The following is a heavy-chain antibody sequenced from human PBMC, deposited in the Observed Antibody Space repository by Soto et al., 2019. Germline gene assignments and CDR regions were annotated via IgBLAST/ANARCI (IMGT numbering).Heavy chain of an antibody. CDR3: ARGGYCSSTSCYYYYGMDV. V-gene: IGHV4-4*02. CDR2: IYHSGST. J-gene: IGHJ6*02. D-gene: IGHD2-2*01. CDR1: GGYISSSNL. Sequence: PSETLCLTCAVSGGYISSSNLWSWVRQPPGKGLEWIGEIYHSGSTNYNPSLKSRVTISVDKSKNQFSLKLSSVTAADTAVYYCARGGYCSSTSCYYYYGMDVWGQGTTVTVSS.